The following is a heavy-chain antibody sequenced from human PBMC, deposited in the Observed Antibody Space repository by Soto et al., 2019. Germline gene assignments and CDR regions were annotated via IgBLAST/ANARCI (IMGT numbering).Heavy chain of an antibody. CDR1: GYTFTSYA. J-gene: IGHJ4*02. Sequence: QVQLVQSGAEVKKPGASVKVSCKASGYTFTSYAMHWVRQAPGQRLEWMGWINTGKGHTEYSQKFQGRVTITRDTPASTAYMELSSLRSEDTAVYFCARGSCSAGGCYSFYFDYWGQGTLVTVSS. V-gene: IGHV1-3*04. D-gene: IGHD2-15*01. CDR3: ARGSCSAGGCYSFYFDY. CDR2: INTGKGHT.